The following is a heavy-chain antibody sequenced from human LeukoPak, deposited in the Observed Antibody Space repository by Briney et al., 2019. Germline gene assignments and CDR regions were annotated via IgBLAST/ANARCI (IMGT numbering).Heavy chain of an antibody. Sequence: SQTLSLTCAISGDSVSSNSAAWNWIRQSPSRGLEWLGRTYYRSKWYDDYAVSVKSRITINPDTSKNQFSLQRNSVTPEDTAVYYCTRDWRYSGSSRSFDIWGQGTMVTVSS. CDR1: GDSVSSNSAA. CDR3: TRDWRYSGSSRSFDI. V-gene: IGHV6-1*01. J-gene: IGHJ3*02. CDR2: TYYRSKWYD. D-gene: IGHD1-26*01.